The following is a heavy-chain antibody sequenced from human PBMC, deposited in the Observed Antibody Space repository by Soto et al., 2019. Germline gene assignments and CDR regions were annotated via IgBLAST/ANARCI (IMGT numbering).Heavy chain of an antibody. CDR3: ARAVAGGVYYDYGMDV. Sequence: QVQLVQSGAEVTKPGSSVKVSCKASGGTFSSYAINWVRQAPGQGLEWMGGIIPIFGTADYAQKFQGRVTITADESTSTAYMELSSLRSEDTAVYYCARAVAGGVYYDYGMDVWGQGTTVTVSS. J-gene: IGHJ6*02. CDR2: IIPIFGTA. CDR1: GGTFSSYA. V-gene: IGHV1-69*12. D-gene: IGHD6-19*01.